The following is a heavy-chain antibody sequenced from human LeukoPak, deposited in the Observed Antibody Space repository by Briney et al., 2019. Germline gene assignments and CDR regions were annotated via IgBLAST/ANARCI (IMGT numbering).Heavy chain of an antibody. J-gene: IGHJ1*01. CDR3: ARAPSEIGGYYPEYFRH. Sequence: PGGSLRLSCAASGFTFSTYWMHWVRHAPGKGLVWVSRIKSDGGTNYADSVKGRLTISRDNAKKTVSLQMNSLRPEDTGVYYCARAPSEIGGYYPEYFRHWGQGTLVTVSS. CDR2: IKSDGGT. D-gene: IGHD3-22*01. CDR1: GFTFSTYW. V-gene: IGHV3-74*01.